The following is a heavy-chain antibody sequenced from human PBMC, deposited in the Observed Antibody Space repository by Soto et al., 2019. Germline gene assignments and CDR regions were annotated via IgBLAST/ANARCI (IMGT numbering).Heavy chain of an antibody. J-gene: IGHJ4*02. V-gene: IGHV4-59*01. CDR3: ASTLIGYFDH. CDR1: GDSISSYY. Sequence: SETLSLTCTVSGDSISSYYWSWIRQPPGKGLEWIGYIYYNGFTSYNPSLKSRVTISVDKSKNQFSLKVSSVTAADTAVYYWASTLIGYFDHWGQGSLVTVSS. CDR2: IYYNGFT.